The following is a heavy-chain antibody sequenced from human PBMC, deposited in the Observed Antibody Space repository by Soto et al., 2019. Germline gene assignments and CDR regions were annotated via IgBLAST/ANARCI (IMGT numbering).Heavy chain of an antibody. CDR3: ARGDFSLAGRWDV. CDR1: GYSISSGHY. Sequence: GTLALTFAVSGYSISSGHYWCCIRQPPGKGLEWIGSIYHSGTTYYNRSLKSRVTVLVDTSKNQFSLKLTSVRSADTAVYYCARGDFSLAGRWDVWGQGTTVTVSS. D-gene: IGHD6-19*01. J-gene: IGHJ6*02. V-gene: IGHV4-38-2*01. CDR2: IYHSGTT.